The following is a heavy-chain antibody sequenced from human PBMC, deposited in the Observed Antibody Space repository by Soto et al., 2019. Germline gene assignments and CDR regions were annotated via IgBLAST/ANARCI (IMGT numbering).Heavy chain of an antibody. CDR2: TKNKANSYTT. CDR1: GFTFSDHY. Sequence: EVQLVESGGGLVQPGGSLRLSCAASGFTFSDHYMDWVRQAPGKGLEWVGRTKNKANSYTTQYAASVKGRFNISRDDSKNSLYLQMNSLKTEATAVYYCGRVRLCGLSGVRCYSRVIDYWGQGTLVTVSS. CDR3: GRVRLCGLSGVRCYSRVIDY. V-gene: IGHV3-72*01. J-gene: IGHJ4*02. D-gene: IGHD2-15*01.